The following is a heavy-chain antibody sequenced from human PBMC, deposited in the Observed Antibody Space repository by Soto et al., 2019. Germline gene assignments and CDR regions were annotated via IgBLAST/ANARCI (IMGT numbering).Heavy chain of an antibody. CDR3: TRDSPYYYDSSGYKPFDY. CDR1: GFTFGDYA. Sequence: PGGSLRLSCTASGFTFGDYAMSWFRQAPGKGLEWVGFIRSKAYGGTTEYAASVKGRFTISRDDSKSIAYLQMNSLKTEDTAVYYCTRDSPYYYDSSGYKPFDYWGQGTLVTVSS. D-gene: IGHD3-22*01. CDR2: IRSKAYGGTT. V-gene: IGHV3-49*03. J-gene: IGHJ4*02.